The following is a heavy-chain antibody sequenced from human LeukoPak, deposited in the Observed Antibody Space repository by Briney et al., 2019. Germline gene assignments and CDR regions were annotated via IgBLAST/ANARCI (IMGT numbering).Heavy chain of an antibody. Sequence: GGSLRLSCAASGFTFSTSAMSWVRQTPEKGLQWVSAISASGGRTYYSDSVKGHFTISRDNSNNTLYLQMDSLSAEDTAVYFCARDPVSATGSYYFGYWGQGTLVTVSS. V-gene: IGHV3-23*01. D-gene: IGHD3-10*01. J-gene: IGHJ4*02. CDR2: ISASGGRT. CDR1: GFTFSTSA. CDR3: ARDPVSATGSYYFGY.